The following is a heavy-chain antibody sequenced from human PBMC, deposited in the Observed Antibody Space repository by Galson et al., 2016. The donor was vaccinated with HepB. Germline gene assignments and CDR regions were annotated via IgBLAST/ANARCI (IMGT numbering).Heavy chain of an antibody. CDR3: ARAAHSSGYCDVFDI. CDR1: GFTFSSYG. CDR2: ISYDGSNK. J-gene: IGHJ3*02. Sequence: SLRLSCAASGFTFSSYGMHWVRQAPGKGLEWVAVISYDGSNKYYADSVKGRFTISRDNSGNTVDLQMNSLRAEDTAVYYCARAAHSSGYCDVFDIWGQGTKVTVSS. D-gene: IGHD3-22*01. V-gene: IGHV3-30*03.